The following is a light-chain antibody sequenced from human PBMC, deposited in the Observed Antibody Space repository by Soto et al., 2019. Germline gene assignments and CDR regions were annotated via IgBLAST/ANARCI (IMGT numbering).Light chain of an antibody. J-gene: IGKJ1*01. CDR2: EAS. V-gene: IGKV1-6*01. CDR1: QGIGND. CDR3: LQDYVYPWT. Sequence: AIQVTQSPSSLSASVGDRVTISCRASQGIGNDSGWYQQKPGKAPKLLIYEASTLQTGVASRFSGSGSGTDFTLTISSLQPEDFATYYCLQDYVYPWTFGQGTKVEVK.